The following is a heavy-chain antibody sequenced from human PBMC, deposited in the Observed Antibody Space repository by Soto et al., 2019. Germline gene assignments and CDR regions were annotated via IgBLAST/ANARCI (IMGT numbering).Heavy chain of an antibody. J-gene: IGHJ4*02. CDR2: IRYDGTEK. V-gene: IGHV3-33*01. Sequence: LRLSCAASGFIFSSFALHWVRQAPGKGLEWVAVIRYDGTEKYNGDSVKGRFTISRDNSKNTVYLEMTSLKAEDTAVYYCARDFTQVGPLDFWGQGTLVTVSS. CDR3: ARDFTQVGPLDF. CDR1: GFIFSSFA. D-gene: IGHD1-26*01.